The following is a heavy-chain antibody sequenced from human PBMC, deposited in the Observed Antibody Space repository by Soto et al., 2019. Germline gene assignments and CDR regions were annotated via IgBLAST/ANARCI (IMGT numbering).Heavy chain of an antibody. D-gene: IGHD6-13*01. V-gene: IGHV1-2*04. CDR3: AXSSIGAAANHYYYGMDV. CDR2: INPNSGGT. Sequence: ASVKVSCKASGYTFTGYYMHWVRQAPGQGLEWMGWINPNSGGTNYAQKFQGWVTMTRDTSISTAYMELSRLRSDDTAVYYCAXSSIGAAANHYYYGMDVWGQGTTVTVSS. J-gene: IGHJ6*02. CDR1: GYTFTGYY.